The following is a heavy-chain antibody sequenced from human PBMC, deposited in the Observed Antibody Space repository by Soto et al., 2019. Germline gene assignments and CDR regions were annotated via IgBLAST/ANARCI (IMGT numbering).Heavy chain of an antibody. D-gene: IGHD3-10*01. CDR3: ARDPEYGSGSKAVTT. V-gene: IGHV1-69*12. J-gene: IGHJ4*02. CDR1: GGTFSSYA. Sequence: QVQLVQSGAEVKKPGSSVKVSCKASGGTFSSYAISWVRQAPGQGLEWMGGIIPIFGTANYAQKFQGRVTITADESTSTAYMELSSLRPEDTAVYYCARDPEYGSGSKAVTTWGQGTLVTVSS. CDR2: IIPIFGTA.